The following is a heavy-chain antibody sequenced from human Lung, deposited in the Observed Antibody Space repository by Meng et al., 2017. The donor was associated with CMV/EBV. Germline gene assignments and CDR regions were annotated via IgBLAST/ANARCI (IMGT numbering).Heavy chain of an antibody. CDR2: IIPILGIA. CDR1: GGTFSSYT. Sequence: SVXVSCKASGGTFSSYTISWLLQDPGQGLEWMGRIIPILGIANYAVEFQGRVTITADKSTRTAYMELSSLRSEDTAVYYCARDGSSTSCDSQALYGMDVWXQGTTVTVSS. CDR3: ARDGSSTSCDSQALYGMDV. V-gene: IGHV1-69*04. J-gene: IGHJ6*02. D-gene: IGHD2-2*01.